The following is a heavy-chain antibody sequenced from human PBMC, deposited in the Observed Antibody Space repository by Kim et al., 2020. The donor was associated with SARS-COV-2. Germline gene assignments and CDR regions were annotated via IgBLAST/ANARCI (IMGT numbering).Heavy chain of an antibody. Sequence: TKYSQKFQGRVTITRDTSASTAYMELSSLRSEDTAVYYCARGYSPTPGAYWGQGTLVTVSS. V-gene: IGHV1-3*01. J-gene: IGHJ4*02. CDR2: T. CDR3: ARGYSPTPGAY. D-gene: IGHD1-1*01.